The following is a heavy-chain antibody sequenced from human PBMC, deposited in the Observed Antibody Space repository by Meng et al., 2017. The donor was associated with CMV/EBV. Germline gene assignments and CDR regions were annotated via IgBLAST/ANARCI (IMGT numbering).Heavy chain of an antibody. D-gene: IGHD2-15*01. CDR1: GFTFSSDD. CDR2: IGSVGDT. Sequence: GGSLRLSCAACGFTFSSDDMHWVRQPTGKGLEWVSPIGSVGDTYYPGSMKGQFTISRENAKNSLYLQMNSLRAEDTAVYYCARDSPGRYCSGGSCYYYYYGMDVWGQGTTVTVSS. V-gene: IGHV3-13*03. CDR3: ARDSPGRYCSGGSCYYYYYGMDV. J-gene: IGHJ6*02.